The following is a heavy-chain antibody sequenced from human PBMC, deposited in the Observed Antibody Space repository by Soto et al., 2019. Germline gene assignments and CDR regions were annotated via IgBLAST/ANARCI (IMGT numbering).Heavy chain of an antibody. V-gene: IGHV1-2*02. D-gene: IGHD6-19*01. CDR1: GYTFTGYY. CDR3: ARERSSGWSIWFDP. Sequence: ASVKVSCKASGYTFTGYYMHWVRQAPGQGLEWMGWINPNSGGTNYAQKFQGRVTMTRDTSISTAYMELSRLRSDDTAVYYCARERSSGWSIWFDPRGQGTLVTVYS. J-gene: IGHJ5*02. CDR2: INPNSGGT.